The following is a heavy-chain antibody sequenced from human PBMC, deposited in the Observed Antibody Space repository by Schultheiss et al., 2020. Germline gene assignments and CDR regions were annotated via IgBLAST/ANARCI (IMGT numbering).Heavy chain of an antibody. CDR3: AKDHRPARATGDGER. V-gene: IGHV3-23*01. CDR2: ISGSGGST. D-gene: IGHD1-14*01. CDR1: GFTFSSYA. Sequence: GGSLRLSCAASGFTFSSYAMSWVRQAPGKGLEWVSAISGSGGSTYYADSVKGRFTISRDNSKNTLYLQMNSLRAEDTAVYYCAKDHRPARATGDGERGGRGTLVTVSS. J-gene: IGHJ2*01.